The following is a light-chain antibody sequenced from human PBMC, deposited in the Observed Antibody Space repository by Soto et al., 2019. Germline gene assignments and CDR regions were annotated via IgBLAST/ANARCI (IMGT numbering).Light chain of an antibody. CDR3: QQRSNWPPIT. Sequence: EIVLTQSPGTLSLSPGERATLSCRASQSVSSNLAWYQQKPGQAPRLLIYGASTRATGIPARFSGSGSGTDFTLTISSLEAEDFAIYYCQQRSNWPPITFGQGTRLENK. V-gene: IGKV3-11*01. J-gene: IGKJ5*01. CDR2: GAS. CDR1: QSVSSN.